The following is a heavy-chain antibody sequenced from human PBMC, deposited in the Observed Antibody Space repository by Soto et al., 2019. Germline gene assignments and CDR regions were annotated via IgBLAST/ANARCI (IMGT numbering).Heavy chain of an antibody. D-gene: IGHD5-18*01. CDR1: GGSISSYY. Sequence: PSETLSLTCTVSGGSISSYYWSWIRQPPGKGLEWIGYIYYSGTTDYNPSLKSRVTISVDRSKSQFSLKLNSVTAADTAVYYCARHVDSTRAYYFDYWGQGTLVTVSS. CDR3: ARHVDSTRAYYFDY. CDR2: IYYSGTT. J-gene: IGHJ4*02. V-gene: IGHV4-59*01.